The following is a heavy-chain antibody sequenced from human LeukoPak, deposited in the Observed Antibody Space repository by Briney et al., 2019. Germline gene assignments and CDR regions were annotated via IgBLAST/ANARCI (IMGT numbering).Heavy chain of an antibody. D-gene: IGHD3-22*01. J-gene: IGHJ4*02. V-gene: IGHV3-30*02. CDR3: AKAGPYYYDSSGSIDY. CDR2: IRYDGSNK. Sequence: GGSLRLSCAASGFTFSSYGMHWLRQAPGKGLEWVAFIRYDGSNKYYADSVKGRFTISRDNSKNTLYLQMNSLRAEDTAVYYCAKAGPYYYDSSGSIDYWGQGTLVTVSS. CDR1: GFTFSSYG.